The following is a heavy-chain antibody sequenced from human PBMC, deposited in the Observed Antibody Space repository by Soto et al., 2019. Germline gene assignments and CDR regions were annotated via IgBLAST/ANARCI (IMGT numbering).Heavy chain of an antibody. CDR2: INQDGSEK. CDR1: GFTFSSYW. J-gene: IGHJ6*02. D-gene: IGHD6-13*01. CDR3: ARDGSSSWYSYYYNGMDV. Sequence: VQLVESGGGLVQPGGSLRLSCAASGFTFSSYWMSWVRQAPGKGLEWVANINQDGSEKFYVDSVKGRFTISRDNAKKSLYLQMNTLRVEDTAVYHCARDGSSSWYSYYYNGMDVWGQGTTVTVSS. V-gene: IGHV3-7*05.